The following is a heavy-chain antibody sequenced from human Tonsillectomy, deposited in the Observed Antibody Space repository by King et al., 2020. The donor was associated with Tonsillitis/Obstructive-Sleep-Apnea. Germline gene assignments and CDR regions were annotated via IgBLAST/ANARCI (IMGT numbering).Heavy chain of an antibody. CDR2: INTNTGNP. Sequence: VQLVESGSELKKPGASVKVSCTASGYTFINYNINWVRQAPGQGLEWMGWINTNTGNPTYAQGLTGRFVFSLDTSVSTAYLQISSLKAEDTAVYYCARAEAILSLYYYYYMDVWGKGTTVTVSS. CDR3: ARAEAILSLYYYYYMDV. V-gene: IGHV7-4-1*02. CDR1: GYTFINYN. J-gene: IGHJ6*03. D-gene: IGHD3-10*01.